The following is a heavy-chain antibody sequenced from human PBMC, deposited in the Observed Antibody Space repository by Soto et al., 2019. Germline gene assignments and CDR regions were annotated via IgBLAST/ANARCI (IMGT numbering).Heavy chain of an antibody. V-gene: IGHV3-33*01. CDR1: GFTFSIYG. Sequence: GXXLRLSCAASGFTFSIYGMHWVRQAPGKGLEWVAVIWXDGSNXYYADYVKGRXXISRDNSXXKLYMQMNSLRAEETAVYYCARDWGSSSWYVTWWGQGTLVTVSS. CDR2: IWXDGSNX. D-gene: IGHD6-13*01. J-gene: IGHJ4*02. CDR3: ARDWGSSSWYVTW.